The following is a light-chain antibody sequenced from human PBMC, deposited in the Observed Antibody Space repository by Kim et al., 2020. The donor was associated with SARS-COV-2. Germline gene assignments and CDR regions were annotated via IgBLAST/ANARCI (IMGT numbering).Light chain of an antibody. CDR1: KLGDKY. V-gene: IGLV3-1*01. J-gene: IGLJ2*01. CDR2: QDA. CDR3: QTWDSSTPCV. Sequence: SYELTQPPSVSVSPGQTASITCSGDKLGDKYVCWYQQKPGQSPVLVIYQDAKRPSGIPERFSGSNSGNTATLTISGTQAMDEADYYCQTWDSSTPCVFGGGTQLTVL.